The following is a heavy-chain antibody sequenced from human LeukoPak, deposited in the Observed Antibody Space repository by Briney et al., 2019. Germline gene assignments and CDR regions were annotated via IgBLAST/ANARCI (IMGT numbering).Heavy chain of an antibody. V-gene: IGHV1-2*02. CDR3: ARVKPIAAAGTLGNRLYWYFDL. J-gene: IGHJ2*01. D-gene: IGHD6-13*01. Sequence: GASVKVSCNASGYTFTGHYIHWVRQAPGQGLEWMGWINSITGGTNYAQKFQGRVTMTRDTSISTAYMELTWLRSDDTAVYYCARVKPIAAAGTLGNRLYWYFDLWGRGTLVTVSS. CDR2: INSITGGT. CDR1: GYTFTGHY.